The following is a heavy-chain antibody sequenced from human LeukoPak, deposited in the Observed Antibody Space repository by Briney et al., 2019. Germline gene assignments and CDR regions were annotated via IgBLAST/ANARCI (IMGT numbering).Heavy chain of an antibody. J-gene: IGHJ4*02. CDR3: ATLSVAGQNY. CDR1: GFTFSSYS. CDR2: ISSSSSYI. Sequence: GGSLRLSCAASGFTFSSYSINWVRQAPGKGLEWVSSISSSSSYIYYADSVEGRFTISRDNAKNSLYLQMNSLRAEDTAVYYCATLSVAGQNYWGQGTLVTVSS. D-gene: IGHD6-19*01. V-gene: IGHV3-21*01.